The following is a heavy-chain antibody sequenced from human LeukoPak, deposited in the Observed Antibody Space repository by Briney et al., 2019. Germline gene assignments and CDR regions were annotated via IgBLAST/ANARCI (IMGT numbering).Heavy chain of an antibody. Sequence: GGSLRLSCAASGFTFSNYVMGWVRQDPGKGLQWVSIINGSGSFTSYADSVKGRLTISRDNSKNTLYLQMNSLRAEDTAVYYCAKTRPLDSSSWSHGDYWGQGTLVTVSS. CDR2: INGSGSFT. CDR3: AKTRPLDSSSWSHGDY. CDR1: GFTFSNYV. D-gene: IGHD6-13*01. V-gene: IGHV3-23*05. J-gene: IGHJ4*02.